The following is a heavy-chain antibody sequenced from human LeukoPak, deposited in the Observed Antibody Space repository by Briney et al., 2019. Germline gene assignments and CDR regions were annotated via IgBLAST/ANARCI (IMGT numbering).Heavy chain of an antibody. J-gene: IGHJ4*02. D-gene: IGHD3-22*01. CDR3: VRNYYATSADYDY. CDR2: ISGNGEST. Sequence: GGSLRLSCAASGFTVSSNYMSWVSQAPGKGLEYVSAISGNGESTYYADSVKDRFSISRDNSKNTLYLQMRSLRDEDTAVYYCVRNYYATSADYDYWGQGTLVTVSS. V-gene: IGHV3-64D*06. CDR1: GFTVSSNY.